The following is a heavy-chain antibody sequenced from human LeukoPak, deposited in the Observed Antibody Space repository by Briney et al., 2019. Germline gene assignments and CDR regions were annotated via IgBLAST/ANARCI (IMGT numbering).Heavy chain of an antibody. CDR3: ARQIGGVACSGGSCYTH. CDR1: GGTFSSYA. Sequence: SVKVSCKASGGTFSSYAISWVRQAPGQGLEWMGRIIRIFGTANYAQKFQGRVTITTDESTSTAYMELSSLRTENTAVYYCARQIGGVACSGGSCYTHWGQGTLVTVSS. V-gene: IGHV1-69*05. D-gene: IGHD2-15*01. CDR2: IIRIFGTA. J-gene: IGHJ4*02.